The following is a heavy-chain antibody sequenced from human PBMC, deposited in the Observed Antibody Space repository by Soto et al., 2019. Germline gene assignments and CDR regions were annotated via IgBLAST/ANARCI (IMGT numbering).Heavy chain of an antibody. CDR1: GFTFSSYS. J-gene: IGHJ3*02. Sequence: GGSLRLSCAASGFTFSSYSMNWVRQAPGKGLEWVSYISSSSSTIYYADSVKGRFTISRDNAKNSLYLQMNSLRAEDTAVYYCARDRGERAFDIWGQGTMVTVSS. CDR2: ISSSSSTI. V-gene: IGHV3-48*01. CDR3: ARDRGERAFDI. D-gene: IGHD4-17*01.